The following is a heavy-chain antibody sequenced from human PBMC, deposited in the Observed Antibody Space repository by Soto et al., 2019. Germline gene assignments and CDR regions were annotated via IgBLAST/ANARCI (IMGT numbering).Heavy chain of an antibody. V-gene: IGHV1-24*01. CDR3: ATDLKGVTMVPGVIIQLKGCDP. J-gene: IGHJ5*01. Sequence: ASVKVSCKVSGYTLTELSMHWVRQAPGKGREWMGGFDPEDGETIYAQKFQGRVTMTEDTSTDTAYMELSSLRSEDTAVYYCATDLKGVTMVPGVIIQLKGCDPWGQGXLVTVSS. D-gene: IGHD3-10*01. CDR2: FDPEDGET. CDR1: GYTLTELS.